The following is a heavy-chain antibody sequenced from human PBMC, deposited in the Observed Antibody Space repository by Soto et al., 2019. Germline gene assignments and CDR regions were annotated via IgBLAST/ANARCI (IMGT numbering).Heavy chain of an antibody. V-gene: IGHV3-15*01. CDR1: GFTFSNAW. CDR2: IKSKTDGGTT. J-gene: IGHJ6*03. D-gene: IGHD3-10*01. CDR3: TTEDGSGSYYYYYYYMDV. Sequence: GGSLRLSCAASGFTFSNAWMSWVRQAPGKGLEWVGRIKSKTDGGTTDYAAPVKGRFTISRDDSKNTLYLQMNSLKTEDTAVYYCTTEDGSGSYYYYYYYMDVWGKGTTVTVSS.